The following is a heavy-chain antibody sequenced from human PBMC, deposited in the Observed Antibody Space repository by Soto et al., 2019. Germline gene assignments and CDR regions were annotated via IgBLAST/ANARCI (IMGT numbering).Heavy chain of an antibody. CDR3: VRVSSSIVVVPDYGMDV. V-gene: IGHV1-18*04. CDR1: GYTFISHG. CDR2: ISGKNGNT. J-gene: IGHJ6*02. Sequence: QVQLVQSGVEVKKPGASVKVSCKASGYTFISHGISWVRQAPGQGLEWMGWISGKNGNTNYAQKLQGRVTLTTDTSTSTAYMELRSLRSDDTAVYYCVRVSSSIVVVPDYGMDVWGQVTTVTVSS. D-gene: IGHD2-15*01.